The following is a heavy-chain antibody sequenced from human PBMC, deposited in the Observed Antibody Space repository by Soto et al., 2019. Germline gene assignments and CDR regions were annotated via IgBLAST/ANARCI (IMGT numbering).Heavy chain of an antibody. J-gene: IGHJ6*02. CDR2: IYWDDDK. CDR1: GVSRSTTGVG. CDR3: VQIRSGVHCLTSSSSESYYGWDV. V-gene: IGHV2-5*02. Sequence: QITLKDTGPTLVKPTQTLTLTGSFSGVSRSTTGVGVGWFRHPPGKALERLRLIYWDDDKRYNPSLNIKSTITKDTSKVKVVIAMTNLDPVDTAIYYCVQIRSGVHCLTSSSSESYYGWDVWGQGTTVTVPS. D-gene: IGHD2-21*02.